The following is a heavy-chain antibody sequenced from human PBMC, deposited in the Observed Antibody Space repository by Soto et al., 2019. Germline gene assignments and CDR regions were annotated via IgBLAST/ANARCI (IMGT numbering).Heavy chain of an antibody. CDR1: GGSISSDNW. CDR3: ARVGHYYYYGLDV. Sequence: SETLSLTCAVSGGSISSDNWWTWVRQPPGRGLEWIGEIYHSGSTNYNPSLKSRATISVDKSKNQFSLKLSSVTAADTAVYYCARVGHYYYYGLDVWGQGTTVTVSS. CDR2: IYHSGST. J-gene: IGHJ6*02. V-gene: IGHV4-4*02. D-gene: IGHD3-10*01.